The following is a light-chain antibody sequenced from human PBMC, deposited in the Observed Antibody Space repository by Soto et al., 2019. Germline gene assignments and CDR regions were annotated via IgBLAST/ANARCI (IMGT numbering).Light chain of an antibody. V-gene: IGKV3D-15*01. CDR2: GAS. CDR1: QSVSGN. CDR3: QQYNNWPPWT. Sequence: EIVMTQSPATLSVSPGERAALSCRASQSVSGNLAWYQQKPGQAPRLLIYGASNRATGIPARFSGSGSGTEFTLTISSLRSEEFAIYYCQQYNNWPPWTFGQGTKVEI. J-gene: IGKJ1*01.